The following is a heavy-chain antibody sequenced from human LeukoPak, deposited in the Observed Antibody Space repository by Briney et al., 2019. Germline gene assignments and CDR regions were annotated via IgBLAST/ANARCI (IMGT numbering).Heavy chain of an antibody. CDR3: AIRPQATLRYPGDY. D-gene: IGHD3-9*01. CDR1: GFTFSSYS. V-gene: IGHV3-48*04. J-gene: IGHJ4*02. CDR2: ISSSSSTI. Sequence: GGSLRLSCAASGFTFSSYSMNWVRQAPGKGLEWVSYISSSSSTIYYADSVKGRFTISRDNAKNSLYLQMNSLRAEDTAVYYCAIRPQATLRYPGDYWGQGTLVTVSS.